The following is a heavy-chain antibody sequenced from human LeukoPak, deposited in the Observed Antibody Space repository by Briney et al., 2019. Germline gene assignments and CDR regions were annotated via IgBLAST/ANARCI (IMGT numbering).Heavy chain of an antibody. D-gene: IGHD3-22*01. CDR3: AKDMKAMIVVVITNYDAFDI. J-gene: IGHJ3*02. CDR1: GFTFSSYA. Sequence: PGGSLRLSCAASGFTFSSYAMSWVRQAPGKGLEWVSAISGSGGSTYYADSVKGRFTISRDNSKNTLYLQMNSLRAEDTAVYYCAKDMKAMIVVVITNYDAFDIWGQGTMVTVSS. V-gene: IGHV3-23*01. CDR2: ISGSGGST.